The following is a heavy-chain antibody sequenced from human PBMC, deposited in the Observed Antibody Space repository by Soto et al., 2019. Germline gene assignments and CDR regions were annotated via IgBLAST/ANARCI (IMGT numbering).Heavy chain of an antibody. CDR3: AKYRCWYPPFDY. D-gene: IGHD6-13*01. J-gene: IGHJ4*02. V-gene: IGHV3-23*01. CDR1: GFTFSSYA. CDR2: ISGSGGST. Sequence: EVQLLESGGGLVQPGGSLRLSCAASGFTFSSYAMSWVRKAPGKGLEWVSAISGSGGSTYYADSVKGRFTISRDNSKNTLYLQVNSLRAEDTAVYYCAKYRCWYPPFDYWGQGTLVTVSS.